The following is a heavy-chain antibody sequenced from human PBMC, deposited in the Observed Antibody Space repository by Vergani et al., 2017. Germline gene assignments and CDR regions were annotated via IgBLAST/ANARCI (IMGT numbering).Heavy chain of an antibody. Sequence: QVQLVESGGGVVQPGRSLRLSCAASGFTFSSYGMHWVRQAPGKGLEWVAVISYDGSNKYYADSVKGRFTISRDNSKNTLYLQMNSLRAEDTAVYYCAKDGIAAAGYHMYYFGYWGQGTLVTVSS. V-gene: IGHV3-30*18. CDR3: AKDGIAAAGYHMYYFGY. CDR1: GFTFSSYG. J-gene: IGHJ4*02. D-gene: IGHD6-13*01. CDR2: ISYDGSNK.